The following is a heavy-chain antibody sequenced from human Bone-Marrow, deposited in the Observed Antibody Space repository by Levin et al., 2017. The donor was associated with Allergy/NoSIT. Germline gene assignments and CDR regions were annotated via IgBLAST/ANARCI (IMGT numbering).Heavy chain of an antibody. Sequence: ASVKVSCKASGYTFTSYDINWVRQATGQGLEWMGWMNPNSGNTGYEQKFQGRVTMTRNTSISTAYMELSSLRSEDTAVYYCARRHVWFGELFLPSFDYWGQGTLVTVSS. CDR1: GYTFTSYD. CDR2: MNPNSGNT. V-gene: IGHV1-8*01. CDR3: ARRHVWFGELFLPSFDY. J-gene: IGHJ4*02. D-gene: IGHD3-10*01.